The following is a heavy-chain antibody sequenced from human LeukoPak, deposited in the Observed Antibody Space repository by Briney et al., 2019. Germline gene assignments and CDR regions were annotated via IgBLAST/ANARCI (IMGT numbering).Heavy chain of an antibody. J-gene: IGHJ2*01. CDR3: AKDRTVGASYWYFDL. CDR1: GFTFSSYA. D-gene: IGHD1-26*01. CDR2: ISDSDGST. Sequence: GGSLRLSCAASGFTFSSYAMSWVRQAPGKGLEWVSAISDSDGSTYYADSVKGRFTISRDNSKNTLFLHMNTLRAEDTAIYYCAKDRTVGASYWYFDLWGRGTLVTVSS. V-gene: IGHV3-23*01.